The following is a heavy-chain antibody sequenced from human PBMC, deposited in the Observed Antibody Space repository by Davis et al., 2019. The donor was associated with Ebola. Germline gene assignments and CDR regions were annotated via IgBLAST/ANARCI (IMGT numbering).Heavy chain of an antibody. CDR3: ARDFITIFGVVIIPHYFDY. CDR1: GFTFSDYY. Sequence: GGSLRLSCAASGFTFSDYYMSWIRQAPGKGLEWVSYISSSSSYIYYADSVKGRFTISRDNAKNSLYLQMNSLRAEDTAVYYCARDFITIFGVVIIPHYFDYWGQGTLVTVSS. D-gene: IGHD3-3*01. V-gene: IGHV3-11*06. J-gene: IGHJ4*02. CDR2: ISSSSSYI.